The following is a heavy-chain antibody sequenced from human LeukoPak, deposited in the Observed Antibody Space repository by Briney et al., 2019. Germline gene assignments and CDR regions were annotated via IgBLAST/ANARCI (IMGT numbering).Heavy chain of an antibody. V-gene: IGHV3-7*01. J-gene: IGHJ3*02. CDR3: ARNLASGAFDI. Sequence: GGSLRLSCAASGFTFSSYWMSWVRQAPGKALEWVANIKQDGSEKYYVDSVKGRFTISRDNAKNSLYLQMNSLRAEDTAVYYCARNLASGAFDIWGQGTMVTVSS. CDR2: IKQDGSEK. D-gene: IGHD6-25*01. CDR1: GFTFSSYW.